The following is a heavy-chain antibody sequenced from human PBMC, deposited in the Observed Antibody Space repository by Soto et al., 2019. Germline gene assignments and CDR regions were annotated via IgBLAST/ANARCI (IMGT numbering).Heavy chain of an antibody. D-gene: IGHD1-1*01. CDR1: GGPFNDYY. CDR3: ARVERGTRTTVVDFFDL. J-gene: IGHJ3*01. CDR2: INHRGST. Sequence: ETLSLTCAVYGGPFNDYYWSWIRQPPGAGLEWIGEINHRGSTHDNPSLKSRVTLSVDTSKSQFSLKLSSVTAADTAVYYCARVERGTRTTVVDFFDLWGQGTMVTVSS. V-gene: IGHV4-34*01.